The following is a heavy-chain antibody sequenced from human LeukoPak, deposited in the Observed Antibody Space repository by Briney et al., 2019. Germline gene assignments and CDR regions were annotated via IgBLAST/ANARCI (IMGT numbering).Heavy chain of an antibody. V-gene: IGHV4-31*03. D-gene: IGHD3-16*01. CDR2: IYYSGST. J-gene: IGHJ2*01. CDR1: GGSISSGGYY. CDR3: ARDGITGRYFDL. Sequence: LSLTCTVSGGSISSGGYYWSWIRQHPGKGLEWIGYIYYSGSTYYNPSLKSRVTISVDTSKNQFSLKLSSVTAADTAVYYCARDGITGRYFDLWGRGTLVTVSS.